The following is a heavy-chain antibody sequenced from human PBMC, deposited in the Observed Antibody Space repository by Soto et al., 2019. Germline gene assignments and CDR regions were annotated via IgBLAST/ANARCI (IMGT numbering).Heavy chain of an antibody. V-gene: IGHV3-33*01. J-gene: IGHJ4*02. D-gene: IGHD1-26*01. CDR2: IWSDGSYK. CDR3: ARDLDSGSYAY. Sequence: QVKLVESRGGVVQPGRSLRLSCAASGFTFSTYGMHWVRQAPGKGLEWVAVIWSDGSYKDYADSIEGRFTISRDNSKNTLYLQMNSLRADDTALYYCARDLDSGSYAYWGQGTLVTVSS. CDR1: GFTFSTYG.